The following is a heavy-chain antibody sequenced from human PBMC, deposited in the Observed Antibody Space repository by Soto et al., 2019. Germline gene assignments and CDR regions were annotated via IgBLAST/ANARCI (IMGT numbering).Heavy chain of an antibody. CDR2: INTDGSVA. CDR3: VRDMQLWRLDS. V-gene: IGHV3-74*03. CDR1: GLTFRSYL. Sequence: GGSLRLSCAASGLTFRSYLMHWVRQAPGKGLVWVSRINTDGSVAMYVDSVKGRFTISRDNAKNTLYLHMNSLRAEDTAVYYCVRDMQLWRLDSWGRGTLVTVSS. D-gene: IGHD2-21*01. J-gene: IGHJ4*02.